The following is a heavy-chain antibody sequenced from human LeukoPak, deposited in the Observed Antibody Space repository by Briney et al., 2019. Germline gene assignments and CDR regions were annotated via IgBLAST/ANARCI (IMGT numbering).Heavy chain of an antibody. CDR2: INPNSGGT. V-gene: IGHV1-2*02. CDR3: ARAGKFWSGYSY. J-gene: IGHJ4*02. D-gene: IGHD3-3*01. Sequence: ASVKVSCKASGYAFTGYYMHWVRQAPGQGLEWMGWINPNSGGTNYAQKFQGRVTMTRDTSISTAYTELSRLRSDDTAVYYCARAGKFWSGYSYWGQGTLVTVSS. CDR1: GYAFTGYY.